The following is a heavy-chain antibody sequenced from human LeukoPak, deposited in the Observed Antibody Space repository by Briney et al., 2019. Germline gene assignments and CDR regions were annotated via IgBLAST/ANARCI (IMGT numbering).Heavy chain of an antibody. Sequence: TGGSLRLSCAASGFTFDDYGMSWVRQAPGKGLEWVSGINWNGGSTGYADSVKGRFTISRDSAKNSLYLQMNSLRAEDTALYYCARRKIGGNGYYFDYWGQGTLVTVSS. J-gene: IGHJ4*02. V-gene: IGHV3-20*04. CDR2: INWNGGST. D-gene: IGHD4-23*01. CDR3: ARRKIGGNGYYFDY. CDR1: GFTFDDYG.